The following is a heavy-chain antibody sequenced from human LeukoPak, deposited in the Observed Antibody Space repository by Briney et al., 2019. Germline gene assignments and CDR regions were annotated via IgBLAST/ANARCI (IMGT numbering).Heavy chain of an antibody. CDR1: GYTFIHDH. D-gene: IGHD5-18*01. CDR2: LNPSGGNT. Sequence: ASVKVSCKASGYTFIHDHVHWVRQAPGQGLEWMGILNPSGGNTIYAPKFQGRLTMTRDPSTTPVYMELSSLRSEDTAVYYCATVDTTMGVYVDYWGQGTLVTVSS. V-gene: IGHV1-46*01. J-gene: IGHJ4*02. CDR3: ATVDTTMGVYVDY.